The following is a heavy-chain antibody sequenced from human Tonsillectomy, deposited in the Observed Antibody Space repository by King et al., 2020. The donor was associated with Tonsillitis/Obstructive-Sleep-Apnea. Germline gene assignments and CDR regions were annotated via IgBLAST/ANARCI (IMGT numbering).Heavy chain of an antibody. CDR2: ISSSGSTI. CDR3: ARDSAPFFEIPNWFDP. J-gene: IGHJ5*02. D-gene: IGHD3-3*01. CDR1: GFTFSDYY. Sequence: QLVQSGGGLVKPGGSLRLSCAASGFTFSDYYMSWIRQAPGKGLEWVSYISSSGSTIYYADSVKGRFTISRDNAKNSLYLQMNSLRAEDTAVYYCARDSAPFFEIPNWFDPWGQGTLVTVSS. V-gene: IGHV3-11*01.